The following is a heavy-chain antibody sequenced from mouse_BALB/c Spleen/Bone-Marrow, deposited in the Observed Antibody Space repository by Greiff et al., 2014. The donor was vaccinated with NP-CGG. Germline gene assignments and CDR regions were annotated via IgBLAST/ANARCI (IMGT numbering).Heavy chain of an antibody. CDR1: GYTFSSYW. V-gene: IGHV1-9*01. CDR3: AGREGWLGYFDV. D-gene: IGHD2-3*01. CDR2: ILPGSGST. Sequence: QVQLQQPGAELMKPGASVKISCKATGYTFSSYWIEWVKQRPGHGLEWIGEILPGSGSTNYNEKFKGKATFTADTSSNTAYMQLSSLTSEDSAVYYYAGREGWLGYFDVWGAGTTVTVSS. J-gene: IGHJ1*01.